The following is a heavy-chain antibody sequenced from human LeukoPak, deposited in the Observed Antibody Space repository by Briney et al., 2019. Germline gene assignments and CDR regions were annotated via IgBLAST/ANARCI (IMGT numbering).Heavy chain of an antibody. V-gene: IGHV4-38-2*02. D-gene: IGHD3-10*01. CDR3: ASSELGYADY. J-gene: IGHJ4*02. CDR2: IYHSGST. CDR1: GYSISSGYY. Sequence: SETLSLTCTVSGYSISSGYYWGWIRPPPGKGLEWIGSIYHSGSTNYNPSLKSRVTISVDTSKNQFSLKLSSVTAADTAVYYCASSELGYADYWGQGTLVTVSS.